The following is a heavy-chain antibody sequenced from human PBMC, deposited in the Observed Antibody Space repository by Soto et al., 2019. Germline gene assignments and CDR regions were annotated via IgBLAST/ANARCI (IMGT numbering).Heavy chain of an antibody. CDR3: ARDWNSND. J-gene: IGHJ4*02. Sequence: GGSLRLSCAASVFTFPNYAMQWVRQAPGKGLEWVAVTSFDGSIKYYADSVKGRFTISRDNSKNTLDLQMNSLRAEDTALYYCARDWNSNDWGQGTLVTVSS. CDR2: TSFDGSIK. CDR1: VFTFPNYA. V-gene: IGHV3-30-3*01. D-gene: IGHD1-7*01.